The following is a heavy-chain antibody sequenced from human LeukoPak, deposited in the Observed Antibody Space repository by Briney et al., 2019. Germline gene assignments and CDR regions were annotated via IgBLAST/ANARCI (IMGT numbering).Heavy chain of an antibody. J-gene: IGHJ6*04. Sequence: GGSLRLSCVASGITVNDNYMTWVRQAPGKGLEWVSVMYSGGSTYYADSVKGRFIISRDNSKNTLYLQMNSLRAEDTAVYYCAELGITMIGGVWGKGTTVTISS. CDR1: GITVNDNY. V-gene: IGHV3-66*01. CDR3: AELGITMIGGV. CDR2: MYSGGST. D-gene: IGHD3-10*02.